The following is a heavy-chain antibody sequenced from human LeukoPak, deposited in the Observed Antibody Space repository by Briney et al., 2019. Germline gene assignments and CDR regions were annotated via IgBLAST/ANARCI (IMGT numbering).Heavy chain of an antibody. CDR1: GGSISSYY. CDR2: IYASGST. CDR3: AREVGHYSSDWLSSEYYFDY. Sequence: SETLSLTCTVSGGSISSYYWSWIRQPAGKGLEWIGRIYASGSTNYNPSLKSRVTMSVDTSKNQFSLKLSSVTAADTAVYYCAREVGHYSSDWLSSEYYFDYWGQGTLVTVSS. D-gene: IGHD6-19*01. V-gene: IGHV4-4*07. J-gene: IGHJ4*02.